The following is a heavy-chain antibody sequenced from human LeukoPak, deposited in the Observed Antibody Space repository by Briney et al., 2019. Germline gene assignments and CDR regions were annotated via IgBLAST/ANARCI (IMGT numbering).Heavy chain of an antibody. Sequence: GGSLRLSCAASGFTFSSYEMNWVRQAPGKGLEWVSYISSSGSTIYYADSVKGRFTISRDNAKNSLYLQMNSLRAEDTAVYYCARDLRFGELLYREFWFDPWGQGTLVTVSS. CDR3: ARDLRFGELLYREFWFDP. CDR2: ISSSGSTI. D-gene: IGHD3-10*01. V-gene: IGHV3-48*03. J-gene: IGHJ5*02. CDR1: GFTFSSYE.